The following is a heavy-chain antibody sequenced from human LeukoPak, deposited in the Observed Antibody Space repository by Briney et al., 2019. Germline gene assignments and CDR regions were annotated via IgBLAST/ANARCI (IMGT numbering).Heavy chain of an antibody. CDR2: ISYDGSNK. CDR3: ARDSSGSINIWGRFDY. CDR1: GFTFSSYA. J-gene: IGHJ4*02. Sequence: GGSLRLSCAASGFTFSSYAMHWVRQAPGKGLEWVAVISYDGSNKYYADSVKGRFTISRDNSKNTLYLQMNSLRAEDTAVYYCARDSSGSINIWGRFDYWGQGTLVTVSS. V-gene: IGHV3-30-3*01. D-gene: IGHD3-22*01.